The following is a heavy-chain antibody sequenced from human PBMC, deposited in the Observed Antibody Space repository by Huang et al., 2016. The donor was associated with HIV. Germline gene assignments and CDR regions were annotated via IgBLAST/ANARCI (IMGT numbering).Heavy chain of an antibody. CDR1: GYTFTDSN. D-gene: IGHD6-6*01. CDR3: ARDWSFGSSTSPAD. V-gene: IGHV1-2*02. Sequence: QVQLVQSGAEVKNTGASVRVSCKASGYTFTDSNIHWVRQAPGQGLEWMGWINPKRGGTIYAQRFQGRITMTRDTTISTVHMDLRRIQSDDTAVYFCARDWSFGSSTSPADWGQGTLVTVSS. J-gene: IGHJ4*02. CDR2: INPKRGGT.